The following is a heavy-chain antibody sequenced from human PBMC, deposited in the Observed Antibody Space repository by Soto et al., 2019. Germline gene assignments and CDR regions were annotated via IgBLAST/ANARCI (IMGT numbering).Heavy chain of an antibody. J-gene: IGHJ4*02. CDR2: ISSSSSYI. Sequence: EVQLVESGGGLVKPGGSLRLSCAASGFTFSSYSMNWVRQAPGKGLEWVSSISSSSSYIYYADSVKGRFTISRDNAKNSLYLQMNSLRAEDTAVYYCARVREQQLVRRQGFDYWGQGTLVTVSS. D-gene: IGHD6-13*01. CDR3: ARVREQQLVRRQGFDY. CDR1: GFTFSSYS. V-gene: IGHV3-21*01.